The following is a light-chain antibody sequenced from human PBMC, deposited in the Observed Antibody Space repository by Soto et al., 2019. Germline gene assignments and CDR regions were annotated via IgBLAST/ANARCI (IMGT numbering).Light chain of an antibody. Sequence: QSALTQPASVSGSPGQSITISCTGTSSDIGTFNLVSWYRRHPGKAHKLMIYEDNKRPSGVSNRFSGSKSGNTASLTISGLPAEDEADYYCCSYAGSSTWVFGGGTKVTVL. CDR2: EDN. V-gene: IGLV2-23*01. CDR1: SSDIGTFNL. J-gene: IGLJ3*02. CDR3: CSYAGSSTWV.